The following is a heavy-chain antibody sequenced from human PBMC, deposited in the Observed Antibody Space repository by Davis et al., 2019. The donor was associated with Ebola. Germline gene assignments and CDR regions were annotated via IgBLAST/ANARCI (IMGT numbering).Heavy chain of an antibody. CDR1: GFTFGDYA. Sequence: GESLKISCTASGFTFGDYAMSWFRQAPGKGLEWVGFIRSKAYGGTTEYAASVKGRFTISRDDSKSIAYLQMNSLKTEDTAVYYCTRDSDRYCSSTSCLFDYWGQGTLVTVSS. J-gene: IGHJ4*02. D-gene: IGHD2-2*01. CDR2: IRSKAYGGTT. CDR3: TRDSDRYCSSTSCLFDY. V-gene: IGHV3-49*03.